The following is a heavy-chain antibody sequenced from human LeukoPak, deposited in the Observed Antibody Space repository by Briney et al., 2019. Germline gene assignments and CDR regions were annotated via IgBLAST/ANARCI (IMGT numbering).Heavy chain of an antibody. J-gene: IGHJ4*02. V-gene: IGHV3-23*01. CDR2: VSGSGGST. Sequence: PGGSLRLSCAASGFTFSSYAMSWARQAPGKGLEWVSAVSGSGGSTYYADSVKGRFTISRDNSKNTLYLQMNSLRAEDTAVYYCARDRTYRSAAYDYVWGSYRYTGEINDYWGQGTLVTVSS. CDR1: GFTFSSYA. CDR3: ARDRTYRSAAYDYVWGSYRYTGEINDY. D-gene: IGHD3-16*02.